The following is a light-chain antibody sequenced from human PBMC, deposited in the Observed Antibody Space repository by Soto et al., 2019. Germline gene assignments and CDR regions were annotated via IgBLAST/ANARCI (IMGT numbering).Light chain of an antibody. CDR1: QSVSSY. CDR2: DAS. Sequence: EVVLTQSPGTLSLSPGERATLSSRSSQSVSSYLAWYQQKPGQAPRLLIFDASNRATGLPARFSGSGSGTDFTLTISSLEPEDFGVYYCQQRSNWPPVTFGGGTKVDIK. CDR3: QQRSNWPPVT. V-gene: IGKV3-11*01. J-gene: IGKJ4*01.